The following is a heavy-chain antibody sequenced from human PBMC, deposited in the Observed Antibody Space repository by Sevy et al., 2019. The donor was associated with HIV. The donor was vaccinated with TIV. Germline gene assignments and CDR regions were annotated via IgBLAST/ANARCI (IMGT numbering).Heavy chain of an antibody. D-gene: IGHD2-21*02. CDR3: AKDGLYGGDFEYFQD. CDR1: GFTFSNYA. V-gene: IGHV3-23*01. J-gene: IGHJ1*01. Sequence: GGSLRLSCAASGFTFSNYAMTWVRQAPGKGLQWVSSMTGSGGTIYYGDSVKGRFTISRDSSKNTLYLQMNSLRAEDTAVYYCAKDGLYGGDFEYFQDWGQGTLVTVSS. CDR2: MTGSGGTI.